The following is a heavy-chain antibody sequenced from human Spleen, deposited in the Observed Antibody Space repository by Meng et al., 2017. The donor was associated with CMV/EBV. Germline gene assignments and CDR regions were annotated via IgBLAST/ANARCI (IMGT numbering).Heavy chain of an antibody. D-gene: IGHD2-15*01. Sequence: SVGSMSSGDDYWSWIRQPPGKGLEWIGCIYYSGSTYYNPSLKSRVTKSVDTSKNQFSLKLSSVTAADTAIYYCARETCSGGSCHLHYWGQGTLVTVSS. CDR1: VGSMSSGDDY. CDR2: IYYSGST. J-gene: IGHJ4*02. CDR3: ARETCSGGSCHLHY. V-gene: IGHV4-30-4*01.